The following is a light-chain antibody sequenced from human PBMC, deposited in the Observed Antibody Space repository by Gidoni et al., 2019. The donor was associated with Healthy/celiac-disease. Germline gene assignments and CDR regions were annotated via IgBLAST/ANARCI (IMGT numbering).Light chain of an antibody. Sequence: DIQMTQSPSSLSASVGDRVTITCRASQSLSSYLNWYQQQPGKAPKLLIYAASSLQSGVPSRFSGSGSGTDCTLTISSLQPEDFATYYCQQSYSTLWTFGQGTKVEIK. CDR1: QSLSSY. V-gene: IGKV1-39*01. J-gene: IGKJ1*01. CDR2: AAS. CDR3: QQSYSTLWT.